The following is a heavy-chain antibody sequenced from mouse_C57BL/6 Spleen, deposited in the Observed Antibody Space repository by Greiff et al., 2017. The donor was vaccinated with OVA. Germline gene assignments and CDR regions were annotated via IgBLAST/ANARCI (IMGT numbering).Heavy chain of an antibody. J-gene: IGHJ3*01. CDR2: IYPRDGST. Sequence: SGPELVKPGASVKLSCKASGYTFTSYDINWVKQRPGQGLEWIGWIYPRDGSTKYNEKFKGKATLTVDTSSSTAYMELHSLTSEDSAVYFCAPYYYGSSGGFAYWGQGTLVTVSA. CDR1: GYTFTSYD. CDR3: APYYYGSSGGFAY. D-gene: IGHD1-1*01. V-gene: IGHV1-85*01.